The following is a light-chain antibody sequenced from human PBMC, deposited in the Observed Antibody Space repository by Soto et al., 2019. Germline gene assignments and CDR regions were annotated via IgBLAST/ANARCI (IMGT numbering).Light chain of an antibody. CDR1: QVISFA. V-gene: IGKV1D-13*01. Sequence: IQMTQSPSSLSGSVGDRFTITFLASQVISFALAWYQQKPGKAPKLLIYDASSLESGVPLRFSGSGSGTDFTLTISSLQPEDSASYYCQPFNNYPVTFGQGTRLEIK. J-gene: IGKJ5*01. CDR3: QPFNNYPVT. CDR2: DAS.